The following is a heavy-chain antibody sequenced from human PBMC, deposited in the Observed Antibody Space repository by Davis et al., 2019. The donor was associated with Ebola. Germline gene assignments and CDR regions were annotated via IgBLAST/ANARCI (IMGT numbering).Heavy chain of an antibody. Sequence: MPSETLSLTCAVSGGSISSGGYSWSWIRQQPGKGLEWIGYTYYSGTTHYNPSLKIRVTISGDTSRNQFSLKLSSVTAAGTAVYYGAREAYYYDSSGYHRGGFDYWGQGTLVTVSS. V-gene: IGHV4-30-4*07. CDR1: GGSISSGGYS. J-gene: IGHJ4*02. CDR2: TYYSGTT. CDR3: AREAYYYDSSGYHRGGFDY. D-gene: IGHD3-22*01.